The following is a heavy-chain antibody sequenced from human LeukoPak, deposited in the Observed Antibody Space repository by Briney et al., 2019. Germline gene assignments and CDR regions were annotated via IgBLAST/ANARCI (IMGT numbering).Heavy chain of an antibody. CDR3: ARARFTLVKYFDY. D-gene: IGHD3-3*01. CDR2: INPNSGGT. J-gene: IGHJ4*02. V-gene: IGHV1-2*02. Sequence: ASVKVSCKASGYTFTGYYMHWVRQAPGQGLEWMGWINPNSGGTNYAQKFQGRVTMTRDTSISTAYMELSRLRSDDTAVYYCARARFTLVKYFDYWGQGTLVTVSS. CDR1: GYTFTGYY.